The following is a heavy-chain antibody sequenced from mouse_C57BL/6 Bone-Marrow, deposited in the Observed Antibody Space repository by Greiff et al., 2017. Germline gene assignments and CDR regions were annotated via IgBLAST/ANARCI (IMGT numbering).Heavy chain of an antibody. Sequence: EVHLVESGGGLVQPGGSLKLSCAASGFTFSDYYMYWVRQTPEKRLEWVAYISNGGGSTYYPDTVKGRFTISRDNAKNTLYLQMSRLKSEDTAMYYCARQRGYSWFAYWGQGTLVTVSA. D-gene: IGHD2-3*01. CDR3: ARQRGYSWFAY. CDR1: GFTFSDYY. V-gene: IGHV5-12*01. CDR2: ISNGGGST. J-gene: IGHJ3*01.